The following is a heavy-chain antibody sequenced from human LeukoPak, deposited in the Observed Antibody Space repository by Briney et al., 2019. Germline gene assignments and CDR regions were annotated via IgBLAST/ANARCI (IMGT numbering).Heavy chain of an antibody. J-gene: IGHJ4*02. CDR3: ARESSGWTKAFDY. V-gene: IGHV4-31*11. CDR1: GGSFSGYY. Sequence: SETLSLTCAVYGGSFSGYYWSWIRQHPGKGLEWIGYIYYSGSTYYNPSLKSRVTISVGTSKNQFSLKLSSVTAADTAVYYCARESSGWTKAFDYWGQGTLVTVSS. CDR2: IYYSGST. D-gene: IGHD6-19*01.